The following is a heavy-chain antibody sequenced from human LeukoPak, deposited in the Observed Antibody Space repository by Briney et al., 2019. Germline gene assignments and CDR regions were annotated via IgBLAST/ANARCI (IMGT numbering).Heavy chain of an antibody. Sequence: GGSLRLSCAASGFTFSSHAMAWVRQAPGKGLEWVSAVRDSGLRTFYAGSVTGRFAISRDNSRNTVFLQMNSLRADDTAVYYYARDPNGDYIGAFDFWGQGTKVTVSS. D-gene: IGHD4-17*01. CDR1: GFTFSSHA. J-gene: IGHJ3*01. CDR2: VRDSGLRT. CDR3: ARDPNGDYIGAFDF. V-gene: IGHV3-23*01.